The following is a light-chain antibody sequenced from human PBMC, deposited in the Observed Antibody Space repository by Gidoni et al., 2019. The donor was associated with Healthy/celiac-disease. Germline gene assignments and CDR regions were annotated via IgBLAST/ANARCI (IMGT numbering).Light chain of an antibody. CDR1: QSVSSN. Sequence: EIVMTQSPATLSVSPGEGATLSCRAGQSVSSNLAWFQHKPGQPPRLLIYHASIRATGIPARFSGSGSGTEFTLTISSLQSEDFAVYYCQQYDNWPTFGQGTKVEIK. CDR2: HAS. V-gene: IGKV3-15*01. CDR3: QQYDNWPT. J-gene: IGKJ1*01.